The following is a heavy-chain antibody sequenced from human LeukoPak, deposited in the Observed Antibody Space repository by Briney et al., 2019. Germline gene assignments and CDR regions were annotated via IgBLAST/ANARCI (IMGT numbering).Heavy chain of an antibody. Sequence: GGSLRLSCAGSGLTFSTYDMSWVRQAPGKGLEWVSGFINLNSRTYYADSVKGRFTIFSDTSENRVTLQMSSLSADDTAVYYCATKAPGTSGAFDNWGHGITVTVSP. J-gene: IGHJ3*02. CDR2: FINLNSRT. V-gene: IGHV3-23*01. CDR1: GLTFSTYD. CDR3: ATKAPGTSGAFDN. D-gene: IGHD1-26*01.